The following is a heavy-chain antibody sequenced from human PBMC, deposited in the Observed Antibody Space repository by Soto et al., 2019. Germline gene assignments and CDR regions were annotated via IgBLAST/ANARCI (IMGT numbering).Heavy chain of an antibody. CDR2: IYYSGST. CDR1: GGSISSYY. CDR3: ARGGSKIAIFGVVISWYFDL. Sequence: SETLSLTCTVSGGSISSYYWSWIRQPPGKGLEWIGYIYYSGSTNYNPSLKSRVTISVDTSKNQFSLKLSSVTAADTAVYYCARGGSKIAIFGVVISWYFDLWGRGTLVTVSS. J-gene: IGHJ2*01. V-gene: IGHV4-59*01. D-gene: IGHD3-3*01.